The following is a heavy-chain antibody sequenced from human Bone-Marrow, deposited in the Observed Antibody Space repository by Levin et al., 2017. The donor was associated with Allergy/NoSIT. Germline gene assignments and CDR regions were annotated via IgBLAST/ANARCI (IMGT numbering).Heavy chain of an antibody. CDR1: GGSISRSPYY. J-gene: IGHJ4*01. CDR2: IYYIGNT. CDR3: AREGTPLSWDY. D-gene: IGHD1-14*01. V-gene: IGHV4-39*07. Sequence: SDTLSLTCTVSGGSISRSPYYWVWIRQPPGKGLEWIGSIYYIGNTYYNPSLKSRATISVDTSKNLFSLKLSSVTAADTAVYYCAREGTPLSWDYWGQGTLVTVSS.